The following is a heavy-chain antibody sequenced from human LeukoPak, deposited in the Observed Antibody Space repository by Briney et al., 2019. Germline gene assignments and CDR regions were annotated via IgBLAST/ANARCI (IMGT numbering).Heavy chain of an antibody. CDR3: AKDIAAAGTDWFDP. Sequence: PGRSLRLSCAASGFTFDDYAMHWVRQAPGKGLAWVSGISWNSGSIGYADSVKGRFTISRDNAKNSLYLQMNSLRAEDTALYYCAKDIAAAGTDWFDPWGQGTLVTVSS. CDR1: GFTFDDYA. CDR2: ISWNSGSI. V-gene: IGHV3-9*01. J-gene: IGHJ5*02. D-gene: IGHD6-13*01.